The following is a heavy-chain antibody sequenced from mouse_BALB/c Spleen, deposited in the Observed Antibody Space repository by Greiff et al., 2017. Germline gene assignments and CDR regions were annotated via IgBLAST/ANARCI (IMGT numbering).Heavy chain of an antibody. V-gene: IGHV5-6-3*01. J-gene: IGHJ4*01. Sequence: DVMLVESGGGLVQPGGSLKLSCAASGFTFSSYGMSWVRQTPDKRLELVATINSNGGSTYYPDSVKGRFTISRDNAKNTLYLQMSSLKSEDTAMYYCARDPAYYRYDGYAMDYWGQGTSVTVSS. CDR2: INSNGGST. D-gene: IGHD2-14*01. CDR1: GFTFSSYG. CDR3: ARDPAYYRYDGYAMDY.